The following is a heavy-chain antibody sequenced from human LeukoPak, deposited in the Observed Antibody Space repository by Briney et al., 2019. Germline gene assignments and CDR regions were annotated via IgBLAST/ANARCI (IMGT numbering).Heavy chain of an antibody. CDR1: GYIFTGYY. CDR3: ARDLSDSSGSPYNWFDP. Sequence: ASVKVSCKASGYIFTGYYMHWVRQAPGQGLEWMGWINPNSGGTNYAQKFQGRVTMTRDTSISTAYMELSRLRSDDTAVYYCARDLSDSSGSPYNWFDPWGQGTLVTVSS. CDR2: INPNSGGT. V-gene: IGHV1-2*02. J-gene: IGHJ5*02. D-gene: IGHD3-22*01.